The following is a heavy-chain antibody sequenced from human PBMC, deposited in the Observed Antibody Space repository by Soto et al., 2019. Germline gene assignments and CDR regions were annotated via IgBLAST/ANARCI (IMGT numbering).Heavy chain of an antibody. CDR1: GFTFSSYW. J-gene: IGHJ6*02. CDR3: TRDFQGPLDYGMDV. Sequence: QSVGSLRLSCADSGFTFSSYWMSWVRQAPGQGLEWVANVKYDGSQTYYVGSVKGRFTISRDNAKNSLYLQMNSLRAEDTAVYYCTRDFQGPLDYGMDVWGQGTTVTVSS. D-gene: IGHD1-1*01. CDR2: VKYDGSQT. V-gene: IGHV3-7*01.